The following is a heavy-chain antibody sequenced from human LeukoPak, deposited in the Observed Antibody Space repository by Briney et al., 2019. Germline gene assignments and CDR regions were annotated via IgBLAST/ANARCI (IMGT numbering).Heavy chain of an antibody. CDR1: GYSFTSYW. V-gene: IGHV5-51*01. CDR3: ARASKPGSWYYYYYGMDV. Sequence: GESLQISCKGSGYSFTSYWIGWVRQMPGKGLEWMGIIYPGDSDTRYSPSFQGQVTISADKSISTAYLQWSSLKASDTAMYYCARASKPGSWYYYYYGMDVWGQGTTVTVSS. D-gene: IGHD6-13*01. CDR2: IYPGDSDT. J-gene: IGHJ6*02.